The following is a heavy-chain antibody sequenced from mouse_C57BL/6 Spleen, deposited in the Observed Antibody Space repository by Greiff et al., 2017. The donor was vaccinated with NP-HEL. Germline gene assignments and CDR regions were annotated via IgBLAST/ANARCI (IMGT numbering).Heavy chain of an antibody. CDR2: LSPSASET. CDR3: ARGDYEFDY. J-gene: IGHJ2*01. V-gene: IGHV1-61*01. D-gene: IGHD2-4*01. Sequence: VQLQQPGAELVRPGSSVKLSCQASGSTFPLSWMDWVHQRPGPGLAWLGNLSPSASETHYNQKFKDKATLTVDKSSSTAYMQLSSLTSEDSAVYYCARGDYEFDYWGQGTTLTVSS. CDR1: GSTFPLSW.